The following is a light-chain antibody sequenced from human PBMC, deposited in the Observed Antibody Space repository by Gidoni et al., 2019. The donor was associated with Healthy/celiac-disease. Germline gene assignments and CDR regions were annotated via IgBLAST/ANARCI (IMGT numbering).Light chain of an antibody. Sequence: ASITCSGDKLGDKYACWYQQKPGQSPVLVIYQDSKRPSGIPERFSGSNSGNTATLTISGTQAMDEADYYCQAWDSSTMVFGGGTKLTVL. CDR2: QDS. V-gene: IGLV3-1*01. CDR3: QAWDSSTMV. J-gene: IGLJ2*01. CDR1: KLGDKY.